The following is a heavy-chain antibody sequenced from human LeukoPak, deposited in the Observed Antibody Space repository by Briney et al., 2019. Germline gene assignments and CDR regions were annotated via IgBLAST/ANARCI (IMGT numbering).Heavy chain of an antibody. V-gene: IGHV3-7*04. D-gene: IGHD3-10*01. J-gene: IGHJ4*02. CDR3: ARARYGSGGYFFDF. CDR2: IKQDGSEI. CDR1: GFNFNSYW. Sequence: GGSLRLSCAASGFNFNSYWMSWVRQAPGKGLECVANIKQDGSEIYFVDSVKGRFTISRDNAKSSLYLQMNSLRGEDTAVYYCARARYGSGGYFFDFWGQGTLVSVAS.